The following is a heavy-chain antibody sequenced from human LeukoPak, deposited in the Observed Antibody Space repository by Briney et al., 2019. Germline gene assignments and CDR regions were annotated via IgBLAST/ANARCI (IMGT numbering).Heavy chain of an antibody. CDR2: ISYDGSNK. V-gene: IGHV3-30*18. J-gene: IGHJ4*02. D-gene: IGHD6-13*01. CDR3: AKDLGIAAQLPGGFDY. Sequence: PGGSLRLSCAASGFTFSSYGMHWVRQAPGKGLEWGAVISYDGSNKYYADSVKGRFTISRDNSKNTLYLQMNSLRAEDTAVYYCAKDLGIAAQLPGGFDYWGQGTLVTVSS. CDR1: GFTFSSYG.